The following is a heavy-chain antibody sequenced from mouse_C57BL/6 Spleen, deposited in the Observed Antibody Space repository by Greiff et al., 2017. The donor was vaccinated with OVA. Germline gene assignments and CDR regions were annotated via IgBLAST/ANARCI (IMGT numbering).Heavy chain of an antibody. CDR3: ARDGSNYSYAMDY. Sequence: EVMLVESGGGLVKPGGSLKLSCEASGFTFSSYAMSWVSQTPEKRLEWVATISDGGSYTYSPDNVKGRFTFSRDNAKNNLYLQMSHLKSEDTAMYYCARDGSNYSYAMDYWGQGTSVTVSS. CDR2: ISDGGSYT. D-gene: IGHD2-5*01. CDR1: GFTFSSYA. J-gene: IGHJ4*01. V-gene: IGHV5-4*01.